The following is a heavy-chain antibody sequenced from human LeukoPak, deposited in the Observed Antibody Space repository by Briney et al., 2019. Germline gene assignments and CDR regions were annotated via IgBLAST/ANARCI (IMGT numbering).Heavy chain of an antibody. V-gene: IGHV3-23*01. CDR1: GFTFSSYA. J-gene: IGHJ4*02. Sequence: GGSLRLSCAASGFTFSSYAMSWVRQAPGKGLEWVSAISGSGGSTYYANYVKGRFTISRDNSKNTLYLQMNSLRAEDTAVYYCATEYYYDSSGYFNSGLDYWGQGTLVTVSS. D-gene: IGHD3-22*01. CDR3: ATEYYYDSSGYFNSGLDY. CDR2: ISGSGGST.